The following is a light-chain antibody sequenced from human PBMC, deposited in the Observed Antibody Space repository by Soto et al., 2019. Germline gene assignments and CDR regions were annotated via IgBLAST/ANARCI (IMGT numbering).Light chain of an antibody. V-gene: IGKV1-9*01. CDR1: QGISSY. J-gene: IGKJ1*01. CDR2: AAS. CDR3: LQHHTYPWT. Sequence: IQLTQSPSALSASVVDRVTINCRASQGISSYLAWYQRKPGKAPKFLIYAASTLQGGVPSRFSGSGSGTQFTLTIRSLQPADFATYYCLQHHTYPWTFGQGTKVDIK.